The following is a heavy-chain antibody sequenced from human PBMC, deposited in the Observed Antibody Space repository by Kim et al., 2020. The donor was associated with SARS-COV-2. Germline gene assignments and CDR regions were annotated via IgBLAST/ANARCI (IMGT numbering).Heavy chain of an antibody. CDR1: GFTFSSYG. D-gene: IGHD2-2*01. V-gene: IGHV3-30*18. Sequence: GGSLRLSCAASGFTFSSYGMHWVRQAPGKGLEWVAVISYDGSNKYYADSVKGRFTISRDNSKNTLYLQMNSLRAEDTAVYYCAKDGRYCSSTSCYYVHGMDVWGQGTTVTVSS. CDR3: AKDGRYCSSTSCYYVHGMDV. CDR2: ISYDGSNK. J-gene: IGHJ6*02.